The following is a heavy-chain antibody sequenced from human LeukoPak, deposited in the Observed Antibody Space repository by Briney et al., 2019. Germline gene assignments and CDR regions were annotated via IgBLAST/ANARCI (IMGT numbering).Heavy chain of an antibody. J-gene: IGHJ4*02. V-gene: IGHV1-2*02. CDR2: INPNSGGT. CDR1: GYTFTGYY. D-gene: IGHD3-10*01. Sequence: GASVKVSCKASGYTFTGYYMHWVRQAPGQGLEWMGWINPNSGGTNYAQKFQGRVTMTRDTSISTAYMELSRLRSDDTAVYYCARVMVRGVIRPFDYWGQGTLVTVSS. CDR3: ARVMVRGVIRPFDY.